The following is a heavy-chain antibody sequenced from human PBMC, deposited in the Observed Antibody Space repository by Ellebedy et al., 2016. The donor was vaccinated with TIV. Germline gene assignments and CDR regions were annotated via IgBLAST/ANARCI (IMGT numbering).Heavy chain of an antibody. D-gene: IGHD3-22*01. V-gene: IGHV1-24*01. J-gene: IGHJ4*02. CDR1: GYTLTELS. Sequence: AASVKVSCKVSGYTLTELSMHWVRQAPGKGLEWMGGFDPEDGETIYAQKFQGRVTMTEDTSTDTAYMELSSLRSEDTAVYYCATGAMIVVVTQFDYWGQGTLVTVSS. CDR2: FDPEDGET. CDR3: ATGAMIVVVTQFDY.